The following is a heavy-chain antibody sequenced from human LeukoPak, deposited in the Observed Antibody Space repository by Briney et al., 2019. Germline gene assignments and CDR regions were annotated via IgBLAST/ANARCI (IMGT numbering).Heavy chain of an antibody. CDR3: ARFMVQSFGY. CDR1: GGSFSGYY. D-gene: IGHD3-10*01. Sequence: TSETLSLTCAVYGGSFSGYYGSWVRQPPGKGLEWIGEINHSGTTSYNPSLKSRVTISVDTSKNQFSLKLSSVTAADTAVYYCARFMVQSFGYWGQGTLVTVSS. CDR2: INHSGTT. J-gene: IGHJ4*02. V-gene: IGHV4-34*01.